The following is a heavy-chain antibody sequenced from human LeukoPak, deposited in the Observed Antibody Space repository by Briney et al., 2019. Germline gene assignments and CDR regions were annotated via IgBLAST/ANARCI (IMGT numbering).Heavy chain of an antibody. Sequence: GGSLRLSCAASGFTFSSYPMTWVRQAPGKGLEWVSAISGSGGSTYYADSVKGRFTISRDNSKNTLYLQMNSLRAEDTAVYYCAKGKGGTMIVVVGYFDYWGQGTLVTVSS. CDR2: ISGSGGST. D-gene: IGHD3-22*01. CDR1: GFTFSSYP. V-gene: IGHV3-23*01. CDR3: AKGKGGTMIVVVGYFDY. J-gene: IGHJ4*02.